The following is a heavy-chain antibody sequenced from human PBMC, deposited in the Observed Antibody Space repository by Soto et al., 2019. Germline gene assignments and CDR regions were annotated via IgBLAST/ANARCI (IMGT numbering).Heavy chain of an antibody. J-gene: IGHJ3*01. Sequence: QLQLQESGPGLVKPSETLSLTCTVSGVSISSSPYYWGWIRQPPGKGLEWIGSVFYSGRTYYSPSLKSRVTISVDTSKNQFSLKLSSVTAADTAVYYCARGYCSGGTCYQNENDAFDFWGLGTMVTVSS. CDR3: ARGYCSGGTCYQNENDAFDF. CDR2: VFYSGRT. D-gene: IGHD2-15*01. CDR1: GVSISSSPYY. V-gene: IGHV4-39*01.